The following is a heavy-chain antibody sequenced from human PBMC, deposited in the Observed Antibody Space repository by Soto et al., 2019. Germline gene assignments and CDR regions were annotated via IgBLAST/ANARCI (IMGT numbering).Heavy chain of an antibody. CDR1: GYSFTNYW. V-gene: IGHV5-51*01. J-gene: IGHJ4*02. CDR2: IYPGDSDT. Sequence: EVQLVQSGAEVKEAGGSLKISCQGSGYSFTNYWIGWVRQMPGKGLEWMGMIYPGDSDTRYSPSIQGQVTISADKSISTAYLQWSSLKASDTAMYYCAAYSGSSGRHFDFWGQGTLVTVSS. CDR3: AAYSGSSGRHFDF. D-gene: IGHD6-6*01.